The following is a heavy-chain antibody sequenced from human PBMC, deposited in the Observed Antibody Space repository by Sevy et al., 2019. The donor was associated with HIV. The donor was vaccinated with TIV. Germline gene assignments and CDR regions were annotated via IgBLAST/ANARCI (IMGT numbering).Heavy chain of an antibody. CDR3: ARDHVKDGDWGDYCYYAMDV. CDR1: GFTFGDYY. Sequence: GGSLRLSCAASGFTFGDYYMSWIRQAPGKGLEWLSYISSSGDTIYYAGTVKGRFTISRDNANKSLYLQMNSLKAEDTAVYYCARDHVKDGDWGDYCYYAMDVWGQGTTVTVSS. CDR2: ISSSGDTI. V-gene: IGHV3-11*01. J-gene: IGHJ6*02. D-gene: IGHD4-17*01.